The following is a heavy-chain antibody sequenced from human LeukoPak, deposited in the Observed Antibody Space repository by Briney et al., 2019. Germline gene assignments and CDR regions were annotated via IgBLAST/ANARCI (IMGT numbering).Heavy chain of an antibody. V-gene: IGHV3-30*03. Sequence: GRSLRLSCAASGFTFSSYGMHWVRQAPGKGLEWVAVISYDGSNKYYADSVKGRFTISRDNSKNTLYLQMNSLRAEDTAVYYCAREMGGSGSYYHPHAFDIWGQGTMVTVSS. CDR3: AREMGGSGSYYHPHAFDI. J-gene: IGHJ3*02. D-gene: IGHD3-10*01. CDR2: ISYDGSNK. CDR1: GFTFSSYG.